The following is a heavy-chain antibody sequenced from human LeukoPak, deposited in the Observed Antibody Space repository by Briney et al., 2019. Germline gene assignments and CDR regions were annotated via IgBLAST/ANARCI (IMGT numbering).Heavy chain of an antibody. CDR1: GFTFSSYS. J-gene: IGHJ6*03. D-gene: IGHD3-10*01. CDR3: AKDGFGELLGYYYYMDV. Sequence: PGGSLRLSCAASGFTFSSYSMNWVRQAPGKGLEWVSSISSSSSYIYYADSVKGRFTISRDNAKNSLYLQMNSLRAEDTAVYYCAKDGFGELLGYYYYMDVWGKGTTVTVSS. CDR2: ISSSSSYI. V-gene: IGHV3-21*01.